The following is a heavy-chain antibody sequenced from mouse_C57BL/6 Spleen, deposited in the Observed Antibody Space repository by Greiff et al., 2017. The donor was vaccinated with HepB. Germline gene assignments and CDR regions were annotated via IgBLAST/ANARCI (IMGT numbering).Heavy chain of an antibody. V-gene: IGHV3-6*01. CDR2: ISYDGSN. J-gene: IGHJ1*03. CDR1: GYSITSGYY. CDR3: ARDGDYDGDWYFDV. D-gene: IGHD2-4*01. Sequence: VQLQQSGPGLVKPSQSLSLTCSVTGYSITSGYYWNWIRQFPGNKLEWMGYISYDGSNNYNPSLKNRISITRDTSKNQFFLKLNSVTTEDTATYYCARDGDYDGDWYFDVWGTGTTVTVSS.